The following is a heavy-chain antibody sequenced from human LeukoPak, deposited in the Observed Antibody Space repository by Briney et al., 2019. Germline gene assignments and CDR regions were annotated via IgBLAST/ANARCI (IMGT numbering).Heavy chain of an antibody. CDR2: ITSDGSST. J-gene: IGHJ4*02. Sequence: GGSLRLSCAASGFTFGSYAMYWVRQAPGEGLEYVSAITSDGSSTYYADSVKGRFTISRDNFMNTLYLQMGSLRAEDMAVYYCARSLGGYADSWGQGTLITVSS. CDR3: ARSLGGYADS. CDR1: GFTFGSYA. D-gene: IGHD3-16*01. V-gene: IGHV3-64*02.